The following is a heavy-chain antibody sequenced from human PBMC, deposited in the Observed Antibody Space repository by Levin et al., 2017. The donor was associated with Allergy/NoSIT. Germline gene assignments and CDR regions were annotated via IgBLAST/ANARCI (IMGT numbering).Heavy chain of an antibody. CDR1: GFTFSSCA. CDR3: AKLFPTRKSSSMDV. J-gene: IGHJ6*02. V-gene: IGHV3-23*01. Sequence: GESLKISCAASGFTFSSCAMRWVRQTPGKGLEWVSSIGSGGETYYRDSVRGRFTISRDNSKNTLYLQMSSLRDEDTAVYYCAKLFPTRKSSSMDVWGQGTTVTVSS. D-gene: IGHD6-6*01. CDR2: IGSGGET.